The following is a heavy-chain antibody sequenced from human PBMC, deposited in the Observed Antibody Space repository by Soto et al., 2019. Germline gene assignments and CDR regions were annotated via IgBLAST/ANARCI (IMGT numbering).Heavy chain of an antibody. CDR1: GFTFSSYA. D-gene: IGHD3-3*01. V-gene: IGHV3-23*01. CDR3: AKGTSNDFWSGYYTGTHSHYFDY. CDR2: IIGSGGST. J-gene: IGHJ4*02. Sequence: HPGGSLRLSCAASGFTFSSYAMSWVRQAPGKGLEWVSAIIGSGGSTYYADSVKGRFTISRDNSKNTLYLQMNSLRAEDTAVYYCAKGTSNDFWSGYYTGTHSHYFDYWGQGTLVTVS.